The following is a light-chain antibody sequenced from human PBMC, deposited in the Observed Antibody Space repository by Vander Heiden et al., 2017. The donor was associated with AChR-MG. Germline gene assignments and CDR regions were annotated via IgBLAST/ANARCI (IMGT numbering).Light chain of an antibody. J-gene: IGKJ4*01. CDR3: QRENDWALT. V-gene: IGKV3D-15*01. CDR2: GTS. CDR1: QSVSSSH. Sequence: EIVITQSPATLSVSPGERATLSCRTSQSVSSSHSAWYQQKPGQAPRLLIHGTSTRATDIPARFSGSASATEFTLTISILHSEDVAVYYCQRENDWALTFGGRTKVEIK.